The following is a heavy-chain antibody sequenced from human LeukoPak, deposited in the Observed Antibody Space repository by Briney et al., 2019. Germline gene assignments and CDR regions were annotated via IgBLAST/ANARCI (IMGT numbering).Heavy chain of an antibody. J-gene: IGHJ4*02. CDR2: IYYSGST. V-gene: IGHV4-39*01. Sequence: SETLSLTCTVSGGSISSSSYYWGWIRQPPGKGLEWIGSIYYSGSTYYNPSLKSRVTISVDTSKNQFSLKLSSVTAADTAVYYCARVTFTGSGLPVKYFDYWGQGTLVTVSS. CDR3: ARVTFTGSGLPVKYFDY. CDR1: GGSISSSSYY. D-gene: IGHD3-10*01.